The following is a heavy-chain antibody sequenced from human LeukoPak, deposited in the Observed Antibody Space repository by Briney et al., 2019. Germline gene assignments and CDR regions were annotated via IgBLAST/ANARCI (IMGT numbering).Heavy chain of an antibody. CDR1: GFTFSSFW. CDR3: VRSVRFFDWLGDF. V-gene: IGHV3-74*01. CDR2: INDDGSRT. D-gene: IGHD3-9*01. Sequence: GGSLRLSCAGSGFTFSSFWMHWVRQTAGKGLVWVARINDDGSRTDYADSVEGRFTISRDNAKNTVYRQMNRLGAEDTAVYYCVRSVRFFDWLGDFWGQGTLVIVSS. J-gene: IGHJ4*02.